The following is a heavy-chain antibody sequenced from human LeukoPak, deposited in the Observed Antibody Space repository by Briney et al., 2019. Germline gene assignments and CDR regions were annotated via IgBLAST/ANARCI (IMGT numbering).Heavy chain of an antibody. V-gene: IGHV4-39*07. Sequence: SETLSLTCTVSGGSISSSSYYWGWIRQPPGKGLEWIGNIYYSGSTYYNPSLKSRVTISLDTSKNQFSLKLSSVTAADTAVYYCARGVTVTSPSEAFDIWGQGTMVTVSS. J-gene: IGHJ3*02. CDR2: IYYSGST. D-gene: IGHD4-17*01. CDR1: GGSISSSSYY. CDR3: ARGVTVTSPSEAFDI.